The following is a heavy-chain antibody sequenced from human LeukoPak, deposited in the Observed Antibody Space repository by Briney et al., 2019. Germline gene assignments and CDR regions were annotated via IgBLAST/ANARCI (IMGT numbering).Heavy chain of an antibody. CDR2: IKSDGSRI. CDR3: ARLIGSQGQDFDV. V-gene: IGHV3-74*01. J-gene: IGHJ3*01. D-gene: IGHD5/OR15-5a*01. Sequence: GGSLRLSCAASGFTFSNHWMHWVRQAPGKGLVWVSQIKSDGSRISYADSVKGRFTISRDNGKNTLYLEMNSLRAEDTAVYYCARLIGSQGQDFDVWGQGTMVTVSS. CDR1: GFTFSNHW.